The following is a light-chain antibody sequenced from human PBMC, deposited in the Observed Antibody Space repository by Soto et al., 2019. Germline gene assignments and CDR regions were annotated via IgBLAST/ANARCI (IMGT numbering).Light chain of an antibody. Sequence: DIQMTQSPSTLSASVGDRVTITCRASQSISSWLAWYQQKPGKAPKLLIYDASSLESGVPSRFSGSGSGTEFTLTISSLQPDDFATYYCQQYNSYSWTLGQGTKLDIK. V-gene: IGKV1-5*01. CDR2: DAS. CDR3: QQYNSYSWT. CDR1: QSISSW. J-gene: IGKJ1*01.